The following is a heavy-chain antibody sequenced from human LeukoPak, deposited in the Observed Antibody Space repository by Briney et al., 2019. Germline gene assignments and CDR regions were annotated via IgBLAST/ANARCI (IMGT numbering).Heavy chain of an antibody. J-gene: IGHJ3*02. Sequence: PSETLSLTCTVSGGSISSSSYYWGWIRQPPGKGLEWIGSIYYSGSTYYNPSLKSRVTISVDTSKNQFSLKLSSVTAADTAVYYCARYSLGSSGYYYGGFDAFDIWGQGTMVTVS. CDR3: ARYSLGSSGYYYGGFDAFDI. CDR1: GGSISSSSYY. D-gene: IGHD3-22*01. CDR2: IYYSGST. V-gene: IGHV4-39*01.